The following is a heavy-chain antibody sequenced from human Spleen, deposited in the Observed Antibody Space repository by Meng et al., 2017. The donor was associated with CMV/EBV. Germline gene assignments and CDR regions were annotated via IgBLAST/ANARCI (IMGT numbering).Heavy chain of an antibody. CDR2: INHSGST. J-gene: IGHJ4*02. D-gene: IGHD3-3*01. CDR1: GESFSGYC. CDR3: ARGGLRFLEWLFPFEY. V-gene: IGHV4-34*01. Sequence: SETLSLTCAVSGESFSGYCWSWIRQSPGQGLEWIGEINHSGSTNYNPSLKSRVDISVETSKNQFSLKLTSVTAADTAVYYCARGGLRFLEWLFPFEYWSQGTLVTVSS.